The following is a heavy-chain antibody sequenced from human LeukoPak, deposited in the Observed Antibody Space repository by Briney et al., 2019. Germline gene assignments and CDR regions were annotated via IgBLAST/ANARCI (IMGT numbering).Heavy chain of an antibody. CDR2: INPSGGST. V-gene: IGHV1-46*01. J-gene: IGHJ4*02. CDR3: ARDPRYYDYVWGSYRLFDY. CDR1: GYTFTSYY. D-gene: IGHD3-16*02. Sequence: ASVKVSCKASGYTFTSYYMHWVRQAPGQGLEWMGIINPSGGSTSYAQKFQGRVTMTRDTSTSTAYMELRSLRSDDTAVYYCARDPRYYDYVWGSYRLFDYWGQGTLVTVSS.